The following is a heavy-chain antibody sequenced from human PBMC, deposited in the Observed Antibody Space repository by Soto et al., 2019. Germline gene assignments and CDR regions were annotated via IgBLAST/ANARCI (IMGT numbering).Heavy chain of an antibody. CDR1: GYSFTSYW. J-gene: IGHJ3*02. Sequence: GEYLKISCKGSGYSFTSYWIGWVRQMPGKGLEWMGIIYPGDSDTRYSPSFQGQVTISADKSISTAYLQWSSLKASDTAMYYCARIRRAVVTPDAFDIWGQGTMVTVSS. D-gene: IGHD2-21*02. CDR3: ARIRRAVVTPDAFDI. V-gene: IGHV5-51*01. CDR2: IYPGDSDT.